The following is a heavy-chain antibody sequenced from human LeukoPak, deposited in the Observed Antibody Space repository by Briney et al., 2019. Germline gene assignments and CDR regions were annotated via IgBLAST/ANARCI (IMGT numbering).Heavy chain of an antibody. CDR2: IWYDGSNK. Sequence: GGSLRLSCAASGFTFSSYAMSWVRQAPGKGLEWEAVIWYDGSNKYYADSVKGRFTISRDNSKNTLYLQMNSLRAEDTAVYYCARGAPRPRGIQFDYWGQGTLVTVSS. J-gene: IGHJ4*02. CDR3: ARGAPRPRGIQFDY. CDR1: GFTFSSYA. D-gene: IGHD5-18*01. V-gene: IGHV3-33*08.